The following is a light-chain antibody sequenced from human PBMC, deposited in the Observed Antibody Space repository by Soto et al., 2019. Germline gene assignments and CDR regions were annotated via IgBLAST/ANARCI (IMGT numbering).Light chain of an antibody. Sequence: DIVMTHSPLSLPVTPGEPASISCSSSQSLLQSNGYNYLDWYLQKPGQSPQLLIFFGSYRASGVPDRFSGSGSGTDFTLKIRSVEAEDVWIYYCMQSQQTPPTFGQGTRVEIK. CDR2: FGS. V-gene: IGKV2-28*01. CDR1: QSLLQSNGYNY. J-gene: IGKJ1*01. CDR3: MQSQQTPPT.